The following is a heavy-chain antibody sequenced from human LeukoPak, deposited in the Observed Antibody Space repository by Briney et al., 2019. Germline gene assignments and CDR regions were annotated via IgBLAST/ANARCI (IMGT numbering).Heavy chain of an antibody. CDR1: GGSFSGYY. J-gene: IGHJ6*04. CDR3: AREQQPYGMDV. D-gene: IGHD6-13*01. V-gene: IGHV4-34*01. CDR2: INHSGST. Sequence: SETLSLTCAVYGGSFSGYYWSWIRQPPGKGLEWIGEINHSGSTNYNPSLKSRVTISVDTSKNQFSLKLSSVTAADTAVYYCAREQQPYGMDVWGKGTTVTVSS.